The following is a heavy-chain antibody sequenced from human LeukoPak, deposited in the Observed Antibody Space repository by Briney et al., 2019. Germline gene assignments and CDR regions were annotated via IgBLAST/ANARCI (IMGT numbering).Heavy chain of an antibody. CDR3: TRVRSGNDFDY. Sequence: GRSLRLSCAASGLTFSGATMHWVSQASGKGLEWVGHIRDKAYNYATAYAASVNGRFTISRDDSKNTAYLQMNSLKTEDTAVYYCTRVRSGNDFDYWGKRPLVTVSS. CDR1: GLTFSGAT. J-gene: IGHJ4*02. CDR2: IRDKAYNYAT. D-gene: IGHD3-10*01. V-gene: IGHV3-73*01.